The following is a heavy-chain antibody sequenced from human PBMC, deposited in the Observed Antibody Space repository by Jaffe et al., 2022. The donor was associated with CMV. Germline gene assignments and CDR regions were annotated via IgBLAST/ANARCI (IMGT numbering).Heavy chain of an antibody. CDR3: ARDPVASGYGHGWGGYYYYYMDV. V-gene: IGHV3-21*01. CDR2: ISSDSYYI. J-gene: IGHJ6*03. D-gene: IGHD5-18*01. Sequence: EVQLVQSGGGLVKPGGSLRLSCAASGFTFSRYSMNWIRQAPGKGLEWVSSISSDSYYIKYADSVEGRFTISRDNTMKSLYLQLNSLRAEDTAVYYCARDPVASGYGHGWGGYYYYYMDVWGKGTTVTVSS. CDR1: GFTFSRYS.